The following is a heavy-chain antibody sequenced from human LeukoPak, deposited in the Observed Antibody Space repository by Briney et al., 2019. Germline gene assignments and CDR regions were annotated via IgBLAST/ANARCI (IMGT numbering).Heavy chain of an antibody. CDR3: AKSPKWFGELSDY. CDR1: GFTFSSYG. CDR2: ISYDGSNK. V-gene: IGHV3-30*18. J-gene: IGHJ4*02. Sequence: GGSLRLSCAASGFTFSSYGMHWVRQAPGKGLEWVAVISYDGSNKYYADSVKGRFTISRDNSKNTLYLQMNSLRAEDTAVYYCAKSPKWFGELSDYWGQGTLVTVSS. D-gene: IGHD3-10*01.